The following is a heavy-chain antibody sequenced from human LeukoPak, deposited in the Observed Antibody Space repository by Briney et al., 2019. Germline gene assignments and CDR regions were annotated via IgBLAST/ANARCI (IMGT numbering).Heavy chain of an antibody. D-gene: IGHD5-24*01. CDR3: ARLDGY. V-gene: IGHV4-59*11. CDR2: IYYSGST. Sequence: SETLSLTCTVSGGSISSHYWSWIRQPPGKGLEWIGYIYYSGSTNYNPSLKSRVTISVDTSKNQFSLKLSSVTAADTAMYYCARLDGYWGQGTLVTVSS. J-gene: IGHJ4*02. CDR1: GGSISSHY.